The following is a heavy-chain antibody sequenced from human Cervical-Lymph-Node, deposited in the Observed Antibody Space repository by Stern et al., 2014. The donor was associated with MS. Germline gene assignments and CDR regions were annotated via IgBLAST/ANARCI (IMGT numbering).Heavy chain of an antibody. CDR2: NNSGGTT. Sequence: LQLQESGPGLVKPSETLSLTCTVSGGSISDNNYYWGWIRQPPGKGLEWIGSNNSGGTTYYNPSFRSRGTISVDTSPNQFSLKMISVTAADTAVYYCARKYYASSGYHFPWGQGTMVTVSS. CDR1: GGSISDNNYY. CDR3: ARKYYASSGYHFP. D-gene: IGHD3-22*01. J-gene: IGHJ3*01. V-gene: IGHV4-39*01.